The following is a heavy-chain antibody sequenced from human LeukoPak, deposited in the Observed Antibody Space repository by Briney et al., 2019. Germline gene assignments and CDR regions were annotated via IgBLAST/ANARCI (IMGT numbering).Heavy chain of an antibody. Sequence: GGSLRLSCAASGFTFSDYYMSWIRQAPGKGLEWVSYISSSSSYTNYADSVKGRFTISRDNAKNSLYLQMNSLRAEDTAVYYCATGANLNAFDIWGQGTMVTVSS. D-gene: IGHD3-10*01. V-gene: IGHV3-11*03. CDR3: ATGANLNAFDI. CDR2: ISSSSSYT. J-gene: IGHJ3*02. CDR1: GFTFSDYY.